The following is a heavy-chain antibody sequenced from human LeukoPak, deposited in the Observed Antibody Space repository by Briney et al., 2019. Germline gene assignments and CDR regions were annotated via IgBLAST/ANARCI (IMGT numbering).Heavy chain of an antibody. V-gene: IGHV1-18*01. Sequence: ASVKVSCKASGYTFTSYGIGWVRQAPGQGLEWMGWISAYNGNTNYAQKLQGRVTMTTDTSTSTAYMELRSLRSDDTAVYYCARLPAYYDFWSGYSWFDPWGQGTLVTVSS. J-gene: IGHJ5*02. CDR1: GYTFTSYG. D-gene: IGHD3-3*01. CDR2: ISAYNGNT. CDR3: ARLPAYYDFWSGYSWFDP.